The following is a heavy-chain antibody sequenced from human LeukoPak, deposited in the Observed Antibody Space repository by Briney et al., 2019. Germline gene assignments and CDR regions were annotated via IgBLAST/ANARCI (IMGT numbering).Heavy chain of an antibody. CDR3: ARDPRSRDGYNRDY. D-gene: IGHD5-24*01. J-gene: IGHJ4*02. CDR1: GFTLRSYN. V-gene: IGHV3-21*01. Sequence: GGALRLSCATSGFTLRSYNMNWGRQAPGEGVEWVSSISSSSSYIYYADSVKGRFTISRDNAKNSLYLQMNSLRAEDTAVYYCARDPRSRDGYNRDYWGQGTLVTVSS. CDR2: ISSSSSYI.